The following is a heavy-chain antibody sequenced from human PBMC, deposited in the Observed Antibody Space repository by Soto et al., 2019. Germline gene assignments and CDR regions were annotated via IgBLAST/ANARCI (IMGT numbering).Heavy chain of an antibody. CDR1: GGSISSGGYS. D-gene: IGHD6-6*01. V-gene: IGHV4-30-2*01. CDR3: ARCGIAARRHQNWFDP. J-gene: IGHJ5*02. CDR2: IYHSGST. Sequence: KPSETLSLTCAVSGGSISSGGYSWSWIRQPPGKGLEWIGYIYHSGSTYYNPSLKSRVTISVDRSKNQFSLKLSSVTAADTAVYYCARCGIAARRHQNWFDPWGQGTQVTVSS.